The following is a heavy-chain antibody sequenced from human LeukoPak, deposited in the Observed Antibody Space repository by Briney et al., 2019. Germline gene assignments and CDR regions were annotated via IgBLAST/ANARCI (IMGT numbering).Heavy chain of an antibody. V-gene: IGHV3-33*01. CDR1: GFTFSRYA. CDR2: ICNDGSNE. CDR3: ARDWYYDSAGYFPY. Sequence: GESLSLSCAASGFTFSRYAMHWVRQAPGNGMEWEAFICNDGSNEYYADSVKGRFTISRDNSKEMVCVQMNSLRVDDTAVYYCARDWYYDSAGYFPYWGLGTLVTVSS. J-gene: IGHJ4*02. D-gene: IGHD3-22*01.